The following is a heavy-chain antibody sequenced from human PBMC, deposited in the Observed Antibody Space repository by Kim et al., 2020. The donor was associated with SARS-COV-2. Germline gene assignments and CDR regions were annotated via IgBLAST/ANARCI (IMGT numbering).Heavy chain of an antibody. CDR2: INHSGST. Sequence: SETLSLTCAVYGGSFSGYYWSWIRQPPGKGLEWIGEINHSGSTNYNPSLKSRVTISVDTSKNQFSLKLSSVTAADTAVYYCAREAYCGGDCYNDAFDIWGQGTMVTVSS. J-gene: IGHJ3*02. CDR1: GGSFSGYY. CDR3: AREAYCGGDCYNDAFDI. D-gene: IGHD2-21*01. V-gene: IGHV4-34*01.